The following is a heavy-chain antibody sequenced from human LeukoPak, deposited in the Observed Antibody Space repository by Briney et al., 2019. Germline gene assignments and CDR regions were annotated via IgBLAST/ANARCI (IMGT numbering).Heavy chain of an antibody. J-gene: IGHJ4*02. Sequence: GASVKVSCKASGGTFSSYAISWVRQAPGQGLEWMGGIIPIFGTANYARKFQGRVTITADESTSTAYMELSSLRSEDTAVYYCARGYCSGGSCYSGYFDYWGQGTLVTVSS. CDR3: ARGYCSGGSCYSGYFDY. CDR1: GGTFSSYA. V-gene: IGHV1-69*13. D-gene: IGHD2-15*01. CDR2: IIPIFGTA.